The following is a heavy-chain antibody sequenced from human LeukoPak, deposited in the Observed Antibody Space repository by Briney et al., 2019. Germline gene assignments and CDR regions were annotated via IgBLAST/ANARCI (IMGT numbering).Heavy chain of an antibody. V-gene: IGHV3-30*18. CDR2: ISYDGSNK. Sequence: GGSLRLSCAASGFTFSSYGMHWVRQAPGKGLEWVAVISYDGSNKYYADSVKGRFTISRDNSKNTLYLQMNSLRAEDTAVYYCVKTVSVGSWYSASTYYYGMDVWGQGTTVTVS. CDR3: VKTVSVGSWYSASTYYYGMDV. J-gene: IGHJ6*02. CDR1: GFTFSSYG. D-gene: IGHD6-13*01.